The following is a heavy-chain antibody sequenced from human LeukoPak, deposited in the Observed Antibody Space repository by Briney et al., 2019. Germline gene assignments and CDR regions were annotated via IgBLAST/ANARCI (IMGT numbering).Heavy chain of an antibody. CDR1: GFTFSDYY. CDR3: ARVGGIAGNWFDP. Sequence: PGGSLRLSCVASGFTFSDYYMSWIRQAPGKGLKWVSYISSSGSTIYYADSVKGRFTISRDNSKNTLYLQMNSLRAEDTAVYYCARVGGIAGNWFDPWGQGTLVTVSS. D-gene: IGHD6-13*01. J-gene: IGHJ5*02. CDR2: ISSSGSTI. V-gene: IGHV3-11*04.